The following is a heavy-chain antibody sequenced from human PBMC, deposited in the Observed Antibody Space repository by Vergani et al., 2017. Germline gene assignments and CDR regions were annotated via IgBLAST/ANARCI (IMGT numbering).Heavy chain of an antibody. CDR2: INHSGST. V-gene: IGHV4-34*01. Sequence: QVQLQQWGAGLLKPSETLSLTCAVYGGSFSGYYWSWIRQPPGKGLEWIGEINHSGSTNYNPSLKRRVTIAVDTSKNQFSLKLSSVTAADTAVYYCARDPIDSSGNFDWGQGTLVTVSS. CDR1: GGSFSGYY. D-gene: IGHD3-22*01. J-gene: IGHJ4*02. CDR3: ARDPIDSSGNFD.